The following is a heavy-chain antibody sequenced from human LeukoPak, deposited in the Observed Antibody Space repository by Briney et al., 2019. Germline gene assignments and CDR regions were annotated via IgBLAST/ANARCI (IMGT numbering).Heavy chain of an antibody. V-gene: IGHV4-39*07. D-gene: IGHD4-17*01. CDR2: IYYSGST. J-gene: IGHJ4*02. Sequence: SETLSLTCTVSGGSISSNSYYWGWIRQPPGKGLEWIGSIYYSGSTYYNPSLKSRVTISVDTSKNQFSLKLSSVTAADTAVYYCARAGDYGDYFDYWGQGTLVTVSS. CDR3: ARAGDYGDYFDY. CDR1: GGSISSNSYY.